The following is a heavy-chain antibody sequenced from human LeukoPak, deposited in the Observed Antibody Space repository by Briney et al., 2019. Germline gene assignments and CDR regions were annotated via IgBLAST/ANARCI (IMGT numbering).Heavy chain of an antibody. V-gene: IGHV4-39*07. CDR3: AREVNHYGLRRNSFDP. Sequence: PSETLSLTCTVSGGSISSYFWGWIRQSPGNGLEWIGSIDYSGSTYINPSLKSRVTMSEDTSKNQFSMKLSSVTAADTAVYYCAREVNHYGLRRNSFDPWGQGTKVTVSS. CDR2: IDYSGST. J-gene: IGHJ5*02. D-gene: IGHD3-10*01. CDR1: GGSISSYF.